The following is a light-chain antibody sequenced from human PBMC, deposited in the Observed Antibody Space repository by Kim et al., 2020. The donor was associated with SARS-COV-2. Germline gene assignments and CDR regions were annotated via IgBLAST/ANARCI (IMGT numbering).Light chain of an antibody. Sequence: DIQMTQSPSSLSASVGDRVIITCRASQNINTFLNWYQQKPGKAPKFLIYHSSTLQTGVPSRFSGSGSGTDFTLTISNLQPEDFATYSCQQSYNTSLTFGGGTKVDIK. CDR1: QNINTF. CDR3: QQSYNTSLT. V-gene: IGKV1-39*01. CDR2: HSS. J-gene: IGKJ4*01.